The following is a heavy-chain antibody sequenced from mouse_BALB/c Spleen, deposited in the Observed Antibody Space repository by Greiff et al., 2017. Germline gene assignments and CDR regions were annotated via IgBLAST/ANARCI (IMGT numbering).Heavy chain of an antibody. CDR1: GFTFSSYT. J-gene: IGHJ2*01. CDR2: ISSGGSYT. V-gene: IGHV5-6-4*01. Sequence: EVQGVESGGGLVKPGGSLKLSCAASGFTFSSYTMSWVRQTPEKRLEWVATISSGGSYTYYPDSVKGRFTIARDNAKNTLYLQMSSLKSEDTAMYYCTKTQSTMITTSYYFDYWGQGTTLTVSS. CDR3: TKTQSTMITTSYYFDY. D-gene: IGHD2-4*01.